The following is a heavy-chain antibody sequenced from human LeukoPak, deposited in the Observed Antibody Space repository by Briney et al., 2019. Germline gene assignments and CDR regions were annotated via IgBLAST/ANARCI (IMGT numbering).Heavy chain of an antibody. CDR3: AREQWYRFDN. D-gene: IGHD2-8*01. J-gene: IGHJ4*02. CDR1: GFRVGSYY. Sequence: GGSLRLSCAASGFRVGSYYTSWIRQAPGKGLEWVAVVGNSDNHKDHADSVKGRFTISRDDAKNSVYLQMYSLRVEDTAIYYCAREQWYRFDNWGQGALVTVSS. V-gene: IGHV3-11*01. CDR2: VGNSDNHK.